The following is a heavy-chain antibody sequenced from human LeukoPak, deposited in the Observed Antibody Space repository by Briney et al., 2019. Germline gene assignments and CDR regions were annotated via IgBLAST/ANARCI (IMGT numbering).Heavy chain of an antibody. CDR1: GFTFSSYG. J-gene: IGHJ6*04. CDR3: AKDEVPAGTYYYGMDV. CDR2: IWYDGSNK. D-gene: IGHD2-2*01. Sequence: GGSLRLSCAASGFTFSSYGMHWVRQAPGKGLEWVAVIWYDGSNKYYADSAKGRFTISRDNSKNTLYLQMNSLRAEDTAVYYCAKDEVPAGTYYYGMDVWGKGTTVTVSS. V-gene: IGHV3-30*02.